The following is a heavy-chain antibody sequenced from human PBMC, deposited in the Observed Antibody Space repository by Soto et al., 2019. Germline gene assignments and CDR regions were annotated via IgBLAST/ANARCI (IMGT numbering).Heavy chain of an antibody. CDR1: GGSISYYY. Sequence: SETLSLTCTVSGGSISYYYWNWIRQPPGKGLEWIGYIYYSGSTYYNPSLKSRVTISVDTSKNQFSLKLSSVTAADTAVYYCARGKRWLQLFDYWGQGTLVTVSS. CDR2: IYYSGST. CDR3: ARGKRWLQLFDY. V-gene: IGHV4-59*06. J-gene: IGHJ4*02. D-gene: IGHD1-1*01.